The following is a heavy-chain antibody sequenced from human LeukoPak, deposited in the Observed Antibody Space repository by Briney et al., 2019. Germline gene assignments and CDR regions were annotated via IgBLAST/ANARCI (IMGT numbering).Heavy chain of an antibody. J-gene: IGHJ4*02. CDR2: IYYSGTD. CDR3: ARLNGNFQNFYDY. Sequence: PSETLSLTCTVSGGSISSISYYWGWLRQPPGKGLQWIGHIYYSGTDFYNPSLKSRVTISVDTSKNQFSLKLTSVTAADTALYYCARLNGNFQNFYDYWGQGTLVTVSS. V-gene: IGHV4-39*07. CDR1: GGSISSISYY. D-gene: IGHD1-7*01.